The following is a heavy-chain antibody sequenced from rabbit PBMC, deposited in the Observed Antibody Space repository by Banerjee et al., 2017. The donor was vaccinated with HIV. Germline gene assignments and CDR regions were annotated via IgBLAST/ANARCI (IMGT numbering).Heavy chain of an antibody. V-gene: IGHV1S45*01. Sequence: QEQLVESGGGLVQPEGSLTLTCTASGFSFSSSHWICWVRQAPGKGLEWFACINTGSSDETGYASWAKGRFTISKTSSTTVTLQMTSLTAADTATYFCARDPYAGGLDYDLWGPGTLVTVS. CDR3: ARDPYAGGLDYDL. CDR2: INTGSSDET. D-gene: IGHD4-2*01. J-gene: IGHJ4*01. CDR1: GFSFSSSHW.